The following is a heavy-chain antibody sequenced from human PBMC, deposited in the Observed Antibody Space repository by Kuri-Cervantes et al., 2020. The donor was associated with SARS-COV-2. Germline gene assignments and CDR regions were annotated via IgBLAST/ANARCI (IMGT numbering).Heavy chain of an antibody. D-gene: IGHD5-24*01. CDR3: ARAGRWLQSTPFDY. V-gene: IGHV3-21*01. CDR2: ISSSSSYK. J-gene: IGHJ4*02. Sequence: GESLKISCAASGFTFSSYSMNWVRQAPGKGLEWVSTISSSSSYKYYADSVKGRFTISRDNAKNSLYLQMNSLRAEDTAVYYCARAGRWLQSTPFDYWGQGTLVTVSS. CDR1: GFTFSSYS.